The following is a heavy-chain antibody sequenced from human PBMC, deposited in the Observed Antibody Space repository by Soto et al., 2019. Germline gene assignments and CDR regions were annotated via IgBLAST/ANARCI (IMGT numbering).Heavy chain of an antibody. D-gene: IGHD6-6*01. CDR2: VYYSGRT. Sequence: TRSLPCTVSGGSISSGGYYWSWIRQHPGKGLEWIGCVYYSGRTYYNPSLKSRITISVDTSKKYFFLKLSSVTAADTAVYYCASTKDYSSSLDYWGQGFLVTVSS. J-gene: IGHJ4*02. V-gene: IGHV4-31*03. CDR1: GGSISSGGYY. CDR3: ASTKDYSSSLDY.